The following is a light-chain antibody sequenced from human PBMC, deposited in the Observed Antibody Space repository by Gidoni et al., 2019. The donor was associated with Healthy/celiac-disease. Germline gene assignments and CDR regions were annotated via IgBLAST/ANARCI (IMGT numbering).Light chain of an antibody. V-gene: IGKV3-11*01. CDR3: QQRSNWRWT. CDR2: DAS. CDR1: QSVYTY. Sequence: DIVLTQSPATLSLSPGDRATLSCRASQSVYTYLAWYQQKPGQAPRLLIYDASKRATGIPGRFSGSGYGTDFTLTISSLEPEDFAVYYCQQRSNWRWTFGQXTKMEIK. J-gene: IGKJ1*01.